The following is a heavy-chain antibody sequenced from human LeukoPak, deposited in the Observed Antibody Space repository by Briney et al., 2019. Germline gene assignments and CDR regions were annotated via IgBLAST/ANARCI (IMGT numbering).Heavy chain of an antibody. Sequence: SETLSLTCAVYGGSFSGYYWSWIRQPPGKGLEWIGEINHSRSTNYNPSLKSRVTISVDTSKNQFSLKLSSVTAADTAVYYCARGRTTTVTLGFDPWGQGTLVTVSS. D-gene: IGHD4-11*01. V-gene: IGHV4-34*01. CDR3: ARGRTTTVTLGFDP. J-gene: IGHJ5*02. CDR1: GGSFSGYY. CDR2: INHSRST.